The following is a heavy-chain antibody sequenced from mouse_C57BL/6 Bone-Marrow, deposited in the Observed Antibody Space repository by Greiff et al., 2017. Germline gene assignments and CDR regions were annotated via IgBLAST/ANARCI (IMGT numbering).Heavy chain of an antibody. CDR1: GYTFTSYW. D-gene: IGHD2-3*01. CDR2: IYPSDSET. V-gene: IGHV1-61*01. Sequence: QVQLQQPGAELVRPGSSVKLSCKASGYTFTSYWMDWVKQRPGQGLEWIGNIYPSDSETHYNQKFKDKATLTVDKYSSTAYMQLSSLTSEDSAVYYCARSDGYPIFDYWGQGTTLTVSS. CDR3: ARSDGYPIFDY. J-gene: IGHJ2*01.